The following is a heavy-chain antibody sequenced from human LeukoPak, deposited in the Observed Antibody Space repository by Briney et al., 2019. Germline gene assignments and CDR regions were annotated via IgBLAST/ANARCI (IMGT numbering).Heavy chain of an antibody. D-gene: IGHD3-10*01. J-gene: IGHJ4*02. Sequence: SETLSLTCTVSGGSISSYYWSWIRQPPGKGLEWIGYIYYSGSTDYNPSLKSRVTISVGTSRKQFSLKLTSVTPADTAVYYCARVPDYSGSGSYFDYWGQGTLVTVSS. CDR2: IYYSGST. V-gene: IGHV4-59*01. CDR1: GGSISSYY. CDR3: ARVPDYSGSGSYFDY.